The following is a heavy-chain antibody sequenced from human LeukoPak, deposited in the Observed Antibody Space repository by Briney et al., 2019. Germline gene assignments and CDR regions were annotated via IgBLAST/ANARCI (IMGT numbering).Heavy chain of an antibody. CDR1: GDSVNSNSAA. D-gene: IGHD7-27*01. V-gene: IGHV6-1*01. CDR2: TYYRSKWYN. J-gene: IGHJ5*02. CDR3: TRGLTGRSWFDP. Sequence: QTLSLTCAISGDSVNSNSAAWNWIRQTPSRGLEWLGRTYYRSKWYNDYAVSVNSRITINPDTSKNQFSLQLNSVTPEDTAVYYCTRGLTGRSWFDPWGQGTLVTVSS.